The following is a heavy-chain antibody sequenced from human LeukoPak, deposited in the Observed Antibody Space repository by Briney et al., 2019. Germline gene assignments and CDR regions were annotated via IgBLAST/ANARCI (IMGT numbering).Heavy chain of an antibody. CDR1: GFTFSSYW. CDR2: IKQDGSEK. CDR3: ARDGYSSGWYGAGIDY. Sequence: GGSLRLSCAASGFTFSSYWMSWVRQAPGKGLEWVANIKQDGSEKYYVDSVKGRFTISRDNAKNSLYLQMNSLRAEDTAVYYCARDGYSSGWYGAGIDYWGQGTLVTVSS. D-gene: IGHD6-19*01. V-gene: IGHV3-7*01. J-gene: IGHJ4*02.